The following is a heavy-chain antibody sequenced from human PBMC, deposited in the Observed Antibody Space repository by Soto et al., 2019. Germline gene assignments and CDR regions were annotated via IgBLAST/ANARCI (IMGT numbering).Heavy chain of an antibody. CDR1: AFTVRNYA. D-gene: IGHD5-12*01. CDR2: VSGSGGNT. CDR3: AKDSVTGTVAINFDY. J-gene: IGHJ4*02. Sequence: GXSLGLACAACAFTVRNYAMNWVLQAPGKGLEWVSGVSGSGGNTFYADSVKGRFTISRDNSKNTLYLQMNSLRAEDTAVYYCAKDSVTGTVAINFDYWGQGTLVTVSS. V-gene: IGHV3-23*01.